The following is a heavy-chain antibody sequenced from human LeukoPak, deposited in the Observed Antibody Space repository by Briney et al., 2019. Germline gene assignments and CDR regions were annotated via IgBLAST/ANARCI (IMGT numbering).Heavy chain of an antibody. CDR1: GFTFSSYG. Sequence: GGSLRLSCAASGFTFSSYGMHWVRQAPGKGLEWVAVISYDGSNKYYADSVKGRFTISRDNSKNTLYLQMNSLRAEDTAVYYCAKDLSGKEMATISDYWGQGTLVTVSS. D-gene: IGHD5-24*01. J-gene: IGHJ4*02. CDR3: AKDLSGKEMATISDY. V-gene: IGHV3-30*18. CDR2: ISYDGSNK.